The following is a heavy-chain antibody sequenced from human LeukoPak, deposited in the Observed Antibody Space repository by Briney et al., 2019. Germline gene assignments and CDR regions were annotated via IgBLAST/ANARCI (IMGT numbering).Heavy chain of an antibody. V-gene: IGHV4-4*07. CDR2: IYTSGST. D-gene: IGHD6-19*01. CDR1: GGSISSYY. J-gene: IGHJ1*01. Sequence: SETLSLTCTVSGGSISSYYWSWIRQPAGKGLEWIGRIYTSGSTNYNPSLKSRVTMSVDTSKNQFSLKLSSVTAADTAVYYWGRGYSGGWYGPEYFQHWGKGTLVTVSP. CDR3: GRGYSGGWYGPEYFQH.